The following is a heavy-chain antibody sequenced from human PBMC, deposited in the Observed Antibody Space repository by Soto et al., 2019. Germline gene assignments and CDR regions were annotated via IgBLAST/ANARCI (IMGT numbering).Heavy chain of an antibody. D-gene: IGHD1-1*01. CDR1: GYSFTAFS. CDR3: VTAPGNRYYFDS. CDR2: LNTGTGYT. J-gene: IGHJ4*02. Sequence: QVQVVQSGAEEKKPGASVNVSCKASGYSFTAFSIHWVRQAPGQRLERMGYLNTGTGYTRYSLKFQGRPTITRYTAASTAYIVLSSLRSADTAISYCVTAPGNRYYFDSWCQGTLVSVSS. V-gene: IGHV1-3*04.